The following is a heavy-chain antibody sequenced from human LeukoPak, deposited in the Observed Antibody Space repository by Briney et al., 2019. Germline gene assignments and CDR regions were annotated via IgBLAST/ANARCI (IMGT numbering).Heavy chain of an antibody. CDR1: GYTFTGYY. J-gene: IGHJ4*02. D-gene: IGHD6-19*01. Sequence: ASVKVSCKASGYTFTGYYMHWVRQAPGQGLEWMGWISAYNGNTNYAQKLQGRVTMTTDTSTSTAYMELRSLRSDDTAVYYCAREGSGLTRLFDYWGQGTLVTVSS. V-gene: IGHV1-18*04. CDR3: AREGSGLTRLFDY. CDR2: ISAYNGNT.